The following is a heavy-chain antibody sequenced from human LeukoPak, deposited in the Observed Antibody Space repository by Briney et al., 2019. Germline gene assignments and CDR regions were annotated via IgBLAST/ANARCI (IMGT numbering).Heavy chain of an antibody. Sequence: ASVKVSCKVSGYTLTELSTHWVRQAPGKGLEWVGGFDPEDGETIYAQKFQGRVTMTEDTSTDTAYMELSSLRSEDTAVYYCATLGDSSGPAYYYYYMDVWGKGTTVTVSS. CDR3: ATLGDSSGPAYYYYYMDV. J-gene: IGHJ6*03. CDR1: GYTLTELS. V-gene: IGHV1-24*01. D-gene: IGHD6-19*01. CDR2: FDPEDGET.